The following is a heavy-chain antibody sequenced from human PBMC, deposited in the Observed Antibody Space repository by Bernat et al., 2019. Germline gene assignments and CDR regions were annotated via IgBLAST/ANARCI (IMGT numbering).Heavy chain of an antibody. CDR1: GFTVSSNY. V-gene: IGHV3-66*03. Sequence: EVQLVESGGGLIQPGGSLRLSCAASGFTVSSNYMSWVRQAPGKGLEWVSVIYSCGSTYYADSVKGRFTISRDNSKNTLYLQMNSLRAEDTAVYYCARDPAHDSSGYYFAFDIWGQGTMVTVSS. D-gene: IGHD3-22*01. J-gene: IGHJ3*02. CDR3: ARDPAHDSSGYYFAFDI. CDR2: IYSCGST.